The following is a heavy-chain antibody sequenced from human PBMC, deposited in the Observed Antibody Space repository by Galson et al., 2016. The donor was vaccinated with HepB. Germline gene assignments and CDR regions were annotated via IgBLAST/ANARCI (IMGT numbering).Heavy chain of an antibody. D-gene: IGHD6-13*01. CDR2: VSYDRNNK. J-gene: IGHJ4*02. CDR3: ARPAAATTRLFFYFDS. V-gene: IGHV3-30*03. CDR1: GFTFNIFA. Sequence: SLRLSCAASGFTFNIFAMHWVRQAPGKGLEWVAAVSYDRNNKYFADSVKGRFSISRDDSKNTLSLQMDNLRAEDTALYYCARPAAATTRLFFYFDSWGQGTLVTVSS.